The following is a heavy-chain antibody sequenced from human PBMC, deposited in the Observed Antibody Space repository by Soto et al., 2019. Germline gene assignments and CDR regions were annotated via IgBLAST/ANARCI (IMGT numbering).Heavy chain of an antibody. J-gene: IGHJ4*02. V-gene: IGHV4-34*01. D-gene: IGHD2-15*01. CDR2: INHSGST. CDR1: GGSFSGYY. CDR3: ASQVVVAATRTYYFDY. Sequence: SETLSLTCAVYGGSFSGYYWSWIRQPPGKGLEWIGEINHSGSTNYNPALKSRVTISVDTSKNQFSLKLSSVTAADTAVYYCASQVVVAATRTYYFDYWGQGTLVTVSS.